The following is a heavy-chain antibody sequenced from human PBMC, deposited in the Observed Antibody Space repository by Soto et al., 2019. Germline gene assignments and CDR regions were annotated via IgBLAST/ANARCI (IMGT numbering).Heavy chain of an antibody. Sequence: GASVKVSCKASGYTFTSYYMHWVRQAPGQGLEWMGIINPSGGSTSYAQKFQGRVTMTRDTSTSTVYMELSSLRSEDTAVYYCARDKKYDRTTVTTYSAISPWFDPWGQGTLVTVSS. J-gene: IGHJ5*02. D-gene: IGHD4-17*01. CDR2: INPSGGST. CDR1: GYTFTSYY. CDR3: ARDKKYDRTTVTTYSAISPWFDP. V-gene: IGHV1-46*01.